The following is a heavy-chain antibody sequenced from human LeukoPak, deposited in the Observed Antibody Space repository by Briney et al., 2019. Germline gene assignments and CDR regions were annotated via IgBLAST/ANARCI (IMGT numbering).Heavy chain of an antibody. CDR1: GFTFSSYA. D-gene: IGHD2-15*01. V-gene: IGHV3-23*01. Sequence: GGSLRLSCAASGFTFSSYAMSWVRQAPGKGLEWVSAISGSGGSTYYADSVKGRFTISRDNSKNTLYLQMNSLRAEDTAVYYCAKGLGYCSGGGCYSDYYYGMDVWGKGTTVTVSS. CDR2: ISGSGGST. J-gene: IGHJ6*04. CDR3: AKGLGYCSGGGCYSDYYYGMDV.